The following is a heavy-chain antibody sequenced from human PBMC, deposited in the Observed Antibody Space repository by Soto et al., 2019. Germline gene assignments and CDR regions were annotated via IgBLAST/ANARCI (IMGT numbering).Heavy chain of an antibody. CDR2: ISSSSSTI. Sequence: GGSLRLSCTASGFTFSSYSMNWVRQAPGKGLEWVSYISSSSSTIYYADSVKGRFTISRDNAKNTLYLQMNSLRAEDTAVYYCAKGLGSWHLLPYWGQGTLVTVSS. D-gene: IGHD2-15*01. CDR1: GFTFSSYS. CDR3: AKGLGSWHLLPY. V-gene: IGHV3-48*01. J-gene: IGHJ4*02.